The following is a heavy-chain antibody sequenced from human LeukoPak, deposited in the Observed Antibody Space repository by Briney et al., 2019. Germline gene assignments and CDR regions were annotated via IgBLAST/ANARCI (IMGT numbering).Heavy chain of an antibody. CDR1: GFTFSSYA. Sequence: GGSLRLPCAASGFTFSSYAMHWVRQAPGKGLEYVSAISSNGGSTYYANSVKGRFTISRDNSKNTLYLQMRSLRAEDMAVYYCAQGLLRYFDWLSPRFDPWGQGTLVTVSS. D-gene: IGHD3-9*01. CDR3: AQGLLRYFDWLSPRFDP. CDR2: ISSNGGST. J-gene: IGHJ5*02. V-gene: IGHV3-64*01.